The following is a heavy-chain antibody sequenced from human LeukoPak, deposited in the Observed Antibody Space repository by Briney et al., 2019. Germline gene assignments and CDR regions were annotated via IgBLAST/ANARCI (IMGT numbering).Heavy chain of an antibody. CDR2: IYTSGST. D-gene: IGHD4-17*01. CDR3: ARHPVNTNYFDY. V-gene: IGHV4-4*07. Sequence: KPGGSLRLSCAASGFTFSDYYMSWIRQPAGKGLEWIGRIYTSGSTNYNPSLKSRVTISVDTSKNQFSLKLSSVTAADTAVYYCARHPVNTNYFDYWGQGTLVTVSS. CDR1: GFTFSDYY. J-gene: IGHJ4*02.